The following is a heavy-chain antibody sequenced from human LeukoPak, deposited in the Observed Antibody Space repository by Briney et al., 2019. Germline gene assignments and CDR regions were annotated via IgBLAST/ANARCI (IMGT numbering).Heavy chain of an antibody. V-gene: IGHV4-34*01. CDR3: ARGLRSILRIDP. CDR2: INHSGST. CDR1: GGSFSGYY. Sequence: SETLSLTCAVYGGSFSGYYWSWIRQPPGKGLEWIGEINHSGSTNCNPSLKSRVTISVDTSKNQFSLKLSSVTAADTAVYYCARGLRSILRIDPWGQGTLVTVSS. J-gene: IGHJ5*02.